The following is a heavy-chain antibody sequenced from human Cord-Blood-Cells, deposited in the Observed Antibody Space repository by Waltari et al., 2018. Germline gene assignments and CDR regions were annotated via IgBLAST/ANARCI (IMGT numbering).Heavy chain of an antibody. CDR1: GYTFTGYH. V-gene: IGHV1-2*02. J-gene: IGHJ5*02. D-gene: IGHD6-6*01. Sequence: QVQLVQSGAEVKKPGASVKVSCKASGYTFTGYHMHWVRQAPGQGLEWMGWINPNRGGTNYAQKFQGRVTMTRDTSISTAYMELSRLRSDDTAVYYCARVDYSSSSRWFDPWGQGTLVTVSS. CDR3: ARVDYSSSSRWFDP. CDR2: INPNRGGT.